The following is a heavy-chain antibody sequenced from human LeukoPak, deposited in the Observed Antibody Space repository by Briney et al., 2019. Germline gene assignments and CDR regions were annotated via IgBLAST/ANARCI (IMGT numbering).Heavy chain of an antibody. CDR3: ARASHDYGDYSHFDY. J-gene: IGHJ4*02. CDR2: IYYSGST. CDR1: GDSISGFY. V-gene: IGHV4-59*12. D-gene: IGHD4-17*01. Sequence: SETLSLTCTVSGDSISGFYWSWIRQPPGKGLEWIGYIYYSGSTNYNPSLKSRVTISVDTSKNQFSLKLNSVSAADTAVYYCARASHDYGDYSHFDYWGQGTLVTVSS.